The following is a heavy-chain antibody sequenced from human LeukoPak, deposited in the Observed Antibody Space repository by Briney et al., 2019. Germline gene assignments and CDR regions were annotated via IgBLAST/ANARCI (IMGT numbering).Heavy chain of an antibody. CDR3: ARNGGGPYYYDSSGYYFDY. Sequence: SSETLSLTCTVSGGSISSYYWSWIRQPAGKGLEWIGRIYTSGSTNYNPSLKSRVTMSVDTSKNQFSLKLSSVTAADTAVYYCARNGGGPYYYDSSGYYFDYWGQGTLVTVSS. D-gene: IGHD3-22*01. CDR1: GGSISSYY. J-gene: IGHJ4*02. CDR2: IYTSGST. V-gene: IGHV4-4*07.